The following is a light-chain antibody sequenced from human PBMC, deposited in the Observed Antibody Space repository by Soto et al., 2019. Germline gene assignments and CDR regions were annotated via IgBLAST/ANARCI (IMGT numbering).Light chain of an antibody. J-gene: IGKJ1*01. CDR1: QSVSSTL. V-gene: IGKV3-20*01. Sequence: ELVRTQSPVALYLSSGERATLSCRASQSVSSTLLTWYQQKPGQAPRLLIYGVSSRATGIPDRFSGSGSGTDFTLAISRVEPEDFAVYFGQHYGDSSLTCGQGSRVDIK. CDR3: QHYGDSSLT. CDR2: GVS.